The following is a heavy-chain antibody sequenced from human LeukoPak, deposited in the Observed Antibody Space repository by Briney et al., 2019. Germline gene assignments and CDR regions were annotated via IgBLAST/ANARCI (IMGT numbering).Heavy chain of an antibody. CDR1: GYTFTNYY. Sequence: ASVKVSCKASGYTFTNYYMHWVRQAPGQGLEWMGRVNPNNGATKYAQKFQGRVTMTRDTSISTAYMELTRLRSDDTAVYYCARDIRGDFWSGYSPCDYWGQGTLVTVSS. D-gene: IGHD3-3*01. J-gene: IGHJ4*02. CDR2: VNPNNGAT. CDR3: ARDIRGDFWSGYSPCDY. V-gene: IGHV1-2*06.